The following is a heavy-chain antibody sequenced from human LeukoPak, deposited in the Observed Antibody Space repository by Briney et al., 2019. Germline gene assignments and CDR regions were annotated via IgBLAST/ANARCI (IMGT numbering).Heavy chain of an antibody. Sequence: PGGSLTLYCAASGFTFANYSMNWVRQAPGQGLEWVSSISGDSTYIYNAGSVKGRFTISRDNAQASLYLQMISLRADDTAVYYCARVSGRLERQSDLDYWGQGTLVIVSS. CDR2: ISGDSTYI. CDR1: GFTFANYS. V-gene: IGHV3-21*01. D-gene: IGHD1-1*01. CDR3: ARVSGRLERQSDLDY. J-gene: IGHJ4*02.